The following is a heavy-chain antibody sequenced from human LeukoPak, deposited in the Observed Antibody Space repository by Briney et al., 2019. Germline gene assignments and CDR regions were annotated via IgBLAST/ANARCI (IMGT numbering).Heavy chain of an antibody. CDR3: ARGAYYYED. CDR1: GFTFSTYT. D-gene: IGHD3-22*01. J-gene: IGHJ4*02. CDR2: VNGGGNT. V-gene: IGHV3-23*01. Sequence: GGSLRLSCAASGFTFSTYTMSWVRQAPGKGLEWVSAVNGGGNTWYAGSVKGRFTISRDNSKNTLYLQMNSLRAEDTAVYYCARGAYYYEDWGQGTLVTVSS.